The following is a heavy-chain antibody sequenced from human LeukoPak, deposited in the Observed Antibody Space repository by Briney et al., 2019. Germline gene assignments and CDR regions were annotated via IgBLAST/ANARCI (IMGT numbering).Heavy chain of an antibody. CDR1: GFTFSSYA. Sequence: GGSLRLSCAASGFTFSSYAMSWVRQAPGKGLEWVSAISGSGGSTYYADSVKGRFTISRDNSKNTLYLQMNSLRAEDTAVYYCANANYYDSSGSIWGYYYYGMDVWGQGTTVTVSS. V-gene: IGHV3-23*01. CDR2: ISGSGGST. J-gene: IGHJ6*02. CDR3: ANANYYDSSGSIWGYYYYGMDV. D-gene: IGHD3-22*01.